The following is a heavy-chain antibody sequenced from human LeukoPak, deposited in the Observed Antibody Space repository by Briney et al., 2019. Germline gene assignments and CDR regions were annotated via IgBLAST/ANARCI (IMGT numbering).Heavy chain of an antibody. CDR3: ARDGGSRSYYPRGWFHP. V-gene: IGHV4-39*07. CDR2: IYNSGSP. D-gene: IGHD3-10*01. Sequence: PSETLSLICTVSGGSISSSSYYWGWIRQPPGKGLEWIGSIYNSGSPYYNPSLKSRVTISVDTSKNQFSLKLSSVTAADTAVFYCARDGGSRSYYPRGWFHPWGQGTLVTVSS. CDR1: GGSISSSSYY. J-gene: IGHJ5*02.